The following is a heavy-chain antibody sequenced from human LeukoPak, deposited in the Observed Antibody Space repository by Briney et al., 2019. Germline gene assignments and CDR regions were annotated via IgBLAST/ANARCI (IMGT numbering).Heavy chain of an antibody. CDR1: GFTFSSYA. V-gene: IGHV3-64*01. Sequence: GGSLRLSCAASGFTFSSYAMHWVRQAPGKGLEYVSAISSNGGSTYYANSVKGRFTISRDNSKNTLYLQMGSLRAEDTAVYYCARGLVTMTIDWFDPWGQGTLVTVSS. CDR2: ISSNGGST. J-gene: IGHJ5*02. CDR3: ARGLVTMTIDWFDP. D-gene: IGHD3-9*01.